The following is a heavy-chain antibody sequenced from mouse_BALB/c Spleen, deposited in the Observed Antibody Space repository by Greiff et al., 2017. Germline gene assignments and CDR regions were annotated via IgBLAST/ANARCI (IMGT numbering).Heavy chain of an antibody. Sequence: QVQLQQSGPELVKPGASVKISCKASGYTFTDYYINWVKQKPGQGLEWIGWIYPGSGNTKYNEKFKGKATLTVDTSSSTAYMQLSSLTSEDTAVYFCARRSYYYGSSHYFDDWGQGTTLTVSS. D-gene: IGHD1-1*01. V-gene: IGHV1-84*02. CDR3: ARRSYYYGSSHYFDD. CDR2: IYPGSGNT. CDR1: GYTFTDYY. J-gene: IGHJ2*01.